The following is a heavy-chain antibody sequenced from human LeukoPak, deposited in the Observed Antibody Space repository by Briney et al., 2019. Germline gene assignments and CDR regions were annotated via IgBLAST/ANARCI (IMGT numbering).Heavy chain of an antibody. J-gene: IGHJ3*02. Sequence: GGSLRLSCAASGFTFSGSAMHWVRQASGKGLEWVGRIRSKANSYATAYAASVKGRFTISRDNSKNTLYLQMNSLRAEDTAVYYCAKMGMVTYVFDIWGQGTMVTVAS. CDR1: GFTFSGSA. D-gene: IGHD5-18*01. CDR2: IRSKANSYAT. CDR3: AKMGMVTYVFDI. V-gene: IGHV3-73*01.